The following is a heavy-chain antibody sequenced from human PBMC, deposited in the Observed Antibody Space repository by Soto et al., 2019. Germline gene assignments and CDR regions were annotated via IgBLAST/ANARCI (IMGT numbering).Heavy chain of an antibody. CDR2: INPKTGDT. CDR3: ARSSGSYSYYGMDV. J-gene: IGHJ6*02. D-gene: IGHD1-26*01. V-gene: IGHV1-2*02. Sequence: QVQLAQSGAEVKKPGASVKFSCKASGYTLTDYYIHWVRQAPGRGLEWMGWINPKTGDTYSAQNFQGRVTTTRDTSNDTGYMELSRLQSDDTAVYYCARSSGSYSYYGMDVWGQGTTLTVSS. CDR1: GYTLTDYY.